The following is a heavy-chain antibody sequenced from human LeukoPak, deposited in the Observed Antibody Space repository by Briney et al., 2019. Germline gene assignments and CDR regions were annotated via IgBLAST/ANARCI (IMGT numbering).Heavy chain of an antibody. CDR1: GFTSDDYA. CDR3: AKDRYSSGWEFDY. Sequence: GRSLRLSCAASGFTSDDYAMHCVRQAPRKRLARLSLINQDGGSTHFVNSVKGLFTISRDNSKTSLYLQMNSLRTEDTALYYCAKDRYSSGWEFDYWGQGTLVTVSS. CDR2: INQDGGST. D-gene: IGHD6-19*01. V-gene: IGHV3-43*02. J-gene: IGHJ4*02.